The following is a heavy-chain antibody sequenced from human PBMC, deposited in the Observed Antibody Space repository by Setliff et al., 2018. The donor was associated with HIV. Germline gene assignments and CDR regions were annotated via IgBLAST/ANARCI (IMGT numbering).Heavy chain of an antibody. D-gene: IGHD3-10*01. V-gene: IGHV4-61*02. Sequence: SETLSLTCTVSGGSISSGSYYWSWIRQPAGKGLEWIGRLYTSGSTNCSPSLKSRVTISVDTSKNQFSLKLSSVTAADTAVYYCARYYYGSGSRRGTFDIWGQGTMVTVSS. CDR1: GGSISSGSYY. CDR3: ARYYYGSGSRRGTFDI. J-gene: IGHJ3*02. CDR2: LYTSGST.